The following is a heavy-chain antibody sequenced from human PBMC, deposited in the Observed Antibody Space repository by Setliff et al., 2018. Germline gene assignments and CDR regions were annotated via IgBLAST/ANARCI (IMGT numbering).Heavy chain of an antibody. Sequence: EASVKVSCKASGGTFSSYAISWVRQAPGQGLEWMGGIIPILGIANYAQKFQGRVTITADKSTSTAYMELSSLRSEDTAVYYCARGIIGTTGTTALDYWGQGTLVTVSS. CDR1: GGTFSSYA. CDR2: IIPILGIA. J-gene: IGHJ4*02. V-gene: IGHV1-69*10. D-gene: IGHD1-1*01. CDR3: ARGIIGTTGTTALDY.